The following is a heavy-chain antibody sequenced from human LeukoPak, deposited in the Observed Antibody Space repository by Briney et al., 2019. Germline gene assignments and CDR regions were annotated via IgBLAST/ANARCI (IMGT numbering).Heavy chain of an antibody. D-gene: IGHD3-22*01. CDR1: GFTVSSNY. V-gene: IGHV3-53*05. CDR2: IYSGGST. Sequence: GGSLRLSCAASGFTVSSNYMSWVRQAPGKGLEWVSVIYSGGSTYYADSVKGRFTISRDSSKNTLYLQMDSLRAEDTAVYYCARAGMDSRGYYQGFDYWGQGTLVTVSS. J-gene: IGHJ4*02. CDR3: ARAGMDSRGYYQGFDY.